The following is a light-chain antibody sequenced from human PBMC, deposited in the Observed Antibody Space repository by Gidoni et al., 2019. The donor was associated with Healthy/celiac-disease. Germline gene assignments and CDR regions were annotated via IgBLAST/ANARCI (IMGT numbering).Light chain of an antibody. J-gene: IGKJ2*01. V-gene: IGKV3-20*01. CDR3: QQYGSSLYT. CDR1: QSVSSSY. Sequence: DIVLPPSPGTLSLSPGERATLSGRASQSVSSSYLAWYQQKPGQAPRLLIYGASSRATGIPDRFSGSGSGTDFTLTISRLEPEDFAVYYCQQYGSSLYTFGQGTKLEIK. CDR2: GAS.